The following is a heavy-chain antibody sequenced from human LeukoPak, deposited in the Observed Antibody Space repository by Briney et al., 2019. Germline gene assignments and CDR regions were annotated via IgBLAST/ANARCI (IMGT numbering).Heavy chain of an antibody. Sequence: GGSLRLSCTGSGFSFSSYTMNWVRQAPGKGLEWVSSISPSGASTFHAESVKGRFTISRDNAKRSLYFQMNALGGDDTAVYYCVRDYLGESGAGGPWGQGTLVTVSS. CDR3: VRDYLGESGAGGP. D-gene: IGHD3-10*01. V-gene: IGHV3-21*01. CDR2: ISPSGAST. CDR1: GFSFSSYT. J-gene: IGHJ5*02.